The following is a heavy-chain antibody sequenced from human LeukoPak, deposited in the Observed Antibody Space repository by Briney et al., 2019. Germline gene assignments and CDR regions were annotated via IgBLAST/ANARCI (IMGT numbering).Heavy chain of an antibody. Sequence: GGSLRLSCAASGFTFSSYSMNWVRQAPGKGLEWVSSISSSSSYIYYADSVKGRFTISRDNAKNSLYLQMNSLGAEDTAVYYCARDPRDYDYVWGSYLTYFDYWGQGTLVTVSS. CDR2: ISSSSSYI. CDR3: ARDPRDYDYVWGSYLTYFDY. D-gene: IGHD3-16*02. J-gene: IGHJ4*02. CDR1: GFTFSSYS. V-gene: IGHV3-21*01.